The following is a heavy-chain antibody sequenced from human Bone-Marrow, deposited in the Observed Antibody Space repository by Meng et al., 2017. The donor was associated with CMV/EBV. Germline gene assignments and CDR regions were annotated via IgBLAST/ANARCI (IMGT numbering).Heavy chain of an antibody. CDR1: GFTFSKYW. CDR2: IREDGSEK. J-gene: IGHJ4*02. V-gene: IGHV3-7*01. Sequence: GGSLRLSCAASGFTFSKYWMSWVRQAPGKGLEWVANIREDGSEKYYVDSVKGRFTISRDNTKNSLYLQMNSLRAEDTAVYYCSRQIDYWGQGKLVSVYS. CDR3: SRQIDY.